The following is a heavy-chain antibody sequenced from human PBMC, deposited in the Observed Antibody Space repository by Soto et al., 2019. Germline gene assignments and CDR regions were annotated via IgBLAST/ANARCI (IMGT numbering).Heavy chain of an antibody. J-gene: IGHJ1*01. CDR2: ISWNSGSI. D-gene: IGHD1-20*01. Sequence: PGGSLRLSCAASGFTFDDYAMHWVRQAPGKGLEWVSGISWNSGSIGYADSVKGRFTISRDNAKNSLYLQMNSLRAEDTALYYCAKDMYNWLNHSFQHWGQGTLVTVSS. V-gene: IGHV3-9*01. CDR3: AKDMYNWLNHSFQH. CDR1: GFTFDDYA.